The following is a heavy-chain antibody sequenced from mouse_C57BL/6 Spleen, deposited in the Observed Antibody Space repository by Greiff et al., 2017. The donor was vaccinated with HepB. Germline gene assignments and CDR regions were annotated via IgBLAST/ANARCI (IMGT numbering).Heavy chain of an antibody. J-gene: IGHJ3*01. CDR2: ISDGGSYT. CDR3: ARDDDGGFAY. CDR1: GFTFSSYA. Sequence: DVKLVESGGGLVKPGGSLKLSCAASGFTFSSYAMSWVRQTPEKRLEWVATISDGGSYTYYPDNVKGRFTISRDNAKNNLYLQMSHLKSEDTAMYYCARDDDGGFAYWGQGTLVTVSA. V-gene: IGHV5-4*01. D-gene: IGHD2-3*01.